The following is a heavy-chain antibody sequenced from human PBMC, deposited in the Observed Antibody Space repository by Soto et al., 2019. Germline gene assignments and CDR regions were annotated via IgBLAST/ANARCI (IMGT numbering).Heavy chain of an antibody. CDR1: GYTFTTYY. J-gene: IGHJ4*02. Sequence: ASVKVSCKASGYTFTTYYIHWVRQAPGQGLEWMGIIKPSGGRTTYAQRFQGRVTITRDTSASTAYMELSSLRSEDTAVYYCARAVAVPADFDYWGQGALVTVSS. CDR2: IKPSGGRT. CDR3: ARAVAVPADFDY. D-gene: IGHD6-19*01. V-gene: IGHV1-46*01.